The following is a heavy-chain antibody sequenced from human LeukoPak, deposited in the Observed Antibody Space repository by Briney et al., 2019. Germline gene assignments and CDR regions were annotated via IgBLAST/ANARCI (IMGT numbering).Heavy chain of an antibody. J-gene: IGHJ4*02. V-gene: IGHV1-2*06. D-gene: IGHD3-22*01. CDR2: INPNSGGT. CDR1: GYTFTGYY. CDR3: ARDEDYYDSSGYLTGDGY. Sequence: ASVKVSCKASGYTFTGYYMHWVRQAPGQGLEWMGRINPNSGGTNYAQKFQGRVTMTRDTSISIAYMELSRLRSDDTAVYYCARDEDYYDSSGYLTGDGYWGQGTLVTVSS.